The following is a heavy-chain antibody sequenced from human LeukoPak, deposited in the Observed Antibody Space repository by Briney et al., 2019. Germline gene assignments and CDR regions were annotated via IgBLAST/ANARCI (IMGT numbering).Heavy chain of an antibody. V-gene: IGHV3-23*01. CDR3: ARVGGYSSSWYDY. CDR2: ISGSGGST. CDR1: GFTFSSYA. Sequence: GGSLRLSCAASGFTFSSYAMSWVRQAPGKGLEWVSAISGSGGSTYYADSVKGRFTISRDNSKNTLYLQMNSLRAEDTAVYYCARVGGYSSSWYDYWGQGTLVTVSS. D-gene: IGHD6-13*01. J-gene: IGHJ4*02.